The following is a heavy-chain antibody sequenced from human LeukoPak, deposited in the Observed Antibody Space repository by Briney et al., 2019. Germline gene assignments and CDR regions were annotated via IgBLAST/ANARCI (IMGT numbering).Heavy chain of an antibody. J-gene: IGHJ4*02. CDR3: TSMYYDFWSGYHLPDY. CDR1: GFTFSNAW. CDR2: IKRKTDGGTT. D-gene: IGHD3-3*01. Sequence: GGSLRLSCAVSGFTFSNAWMSWVGQAPGKGLEWDGRIKRKTDGGTTDYAAPVKGRFTISRDDSKNTLYLQMNSLTTEETAVYYCTSMYYDFWSGYHLPDYWGQGTLITVSS. V-gene: IGHV3-15*01.